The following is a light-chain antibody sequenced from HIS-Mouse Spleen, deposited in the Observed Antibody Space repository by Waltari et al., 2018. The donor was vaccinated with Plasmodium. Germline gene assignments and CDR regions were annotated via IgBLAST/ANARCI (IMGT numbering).Light chain of an antibody. J-gene: IGLJ2*01. Sequence: SYELPQPPSVPVSPAQTARITCSGAALPKQYAYWYQQKQGQAPVLVIYKDSESPSGIPERFSGASSGTTGTLTISGVQAEDEADYYCQSADSSGTYRVFGGGTKLTVL. CDR2: KDS. CDR3: QSADSSGTYRV. V-gene: IGLV3-25*03. CDR1: ALPKQY.